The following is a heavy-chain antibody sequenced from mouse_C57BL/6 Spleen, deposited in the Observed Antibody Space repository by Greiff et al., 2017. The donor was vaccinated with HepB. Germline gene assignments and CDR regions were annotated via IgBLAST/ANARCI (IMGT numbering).Heavy chain of an antibody. V-gene: IGHV1-26*01. CDR3: ARGGLLRFLFAY. J-gene: IGHJ3*01. CDR1: GYTFTDYY. CDR2: INPNNGGT. Sequence: EVQLQQSGPELVKPGATVKISCKASGYTFTDYYMNWVKQSHGKSLEWIGDINPNNGGTSYNQKFKGKATLTVDKSSSTAYMELRSLTSEDSAVYYCARGGLLRFLFAYWGQGTLVTVSA. D-gene: IGHD1-1*01.